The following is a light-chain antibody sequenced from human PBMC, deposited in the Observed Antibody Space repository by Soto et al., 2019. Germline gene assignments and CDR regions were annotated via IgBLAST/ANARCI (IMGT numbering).Light chain of an antibody. CDR3: QQNNRWPHIT. Sequence: DIQMTQSPSTLSASVGDRVTITCRASQSISSWLAWYQQKPGKAPKLLIYDASSLDSWVPSRFSGSGSGTQFTLTISRLQSEDSAVYFCQQNNRWPHITFGQGTRLEIK. CDR1: QSISSW. V-gene: IGKV1-5*01. CDR2: DAS. J-gene: IGKJ5*01.